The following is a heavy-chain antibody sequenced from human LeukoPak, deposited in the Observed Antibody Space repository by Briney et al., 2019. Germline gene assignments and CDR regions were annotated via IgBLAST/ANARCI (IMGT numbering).Heavy chain of an antibody. D-gene: IGHD2-2*01. CDR1: GFTFSIYW. CDR3: ARHLHIVVVPAAMFDY. Sequence: GGSLRLSCAASGFTFSIYWMSWVRQAPGKGLEWGANIKQDGSEKYYVDSVKGRFTISRDNAKNSLYLQMNSLRAEETAVYYCARHLHIVVVPAAMFDYWGEGTLVTVSS. V-gene: IGHV3-7*03. J-gene: IGHJ4*02. CDR2: IKQDGSEK.